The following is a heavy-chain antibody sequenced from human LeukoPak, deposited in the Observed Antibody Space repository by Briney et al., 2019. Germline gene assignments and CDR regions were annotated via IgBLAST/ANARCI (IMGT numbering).Heavy chain of an antibody. Sequence: PGRSLRLSCAASGFAFSSYAMHWVRQAPGKGLEWVAVISYDGSNKYYADSVKGRFTISRDNSKNTLYLQMNSLRAEDTAVYYCARDRDSSGYYLGYWGQGTLVTVSS. D-gene: IGHD3-22*01. CDR1: GFAFSSYA. CDR3: ARDRDSSGYYLGY. CDR2: ISYDGSNK. J-gene: IGHJ4*02. V-gene: IGHV3-30*04.